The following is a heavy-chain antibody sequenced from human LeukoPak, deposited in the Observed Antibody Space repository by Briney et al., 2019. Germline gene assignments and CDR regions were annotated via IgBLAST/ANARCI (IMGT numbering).Heavy chain of an antibody. CDR2: ISSSSSYI. V-gene: IGHV3-21*01. Sequence: GGSLRLSCAASGFTFSSYSMSWVRQAPGKGLEWVSSISSSSSYIYYADSVKGRFTISRDNAKNSLYLQMNSLRAEDTAVYYCARDPGYCSGGSCRPTGSDYWGQGTLVTVSS. J-gene: IGHJ4*02. CDR3: ARDPGYCSGGSCRPTGSDY. CDR1: GFTFSSYS. D-gene: IGHD2-15*01.